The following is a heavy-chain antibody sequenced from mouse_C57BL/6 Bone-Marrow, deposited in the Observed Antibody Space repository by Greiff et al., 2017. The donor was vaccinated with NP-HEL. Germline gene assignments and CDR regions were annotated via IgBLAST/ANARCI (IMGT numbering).Heavy chain of an antibody. J-gene: IGHJ2*01. D-gene: IGHD1-1*01. CDR3: ARFHYYGSSYYFDY. Sequence: QVQLQQPGAELVMPGASVKLSCKASGYTFTSYWMHWVKQRPGQGLEWIGEIDPSDSYTNYHQKFKGKSTLTVDKSSSTAYMQLSSLTSEDSAVYYCARFHYYGSSYYFDYWGQGTTLTVSS. V-gene: IGHV1-69*01. CDR1: GYTFTSYW. CDR2: IDPSDSYT.